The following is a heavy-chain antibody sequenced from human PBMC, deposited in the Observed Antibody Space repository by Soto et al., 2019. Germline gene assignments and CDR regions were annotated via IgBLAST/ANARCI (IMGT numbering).Heavy chain of an antibody. CDR3: ASYARGYSGYGPFDY. V-gene: IGHV1-18*01. CDR1: GYTFTRYG. J-gene: IGHJ4*02. CDR2: ISAYNGNT. Sequence: ASVKVSFKASGYTFTRYGISWLRQAPGQGLEWMGWISAYNGNTNYAQKLQGRVTMTTDTSTSTAYMELRSLRSDDTAVYYCASYARGYSGYGPFDYWGQGTQVTVSS. D-gene: IGHD5-12*01.